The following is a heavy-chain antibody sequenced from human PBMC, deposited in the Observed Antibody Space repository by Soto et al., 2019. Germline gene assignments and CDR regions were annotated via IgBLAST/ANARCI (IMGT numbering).Heavy chain of an antibody. V-gene: IGHV4-59*01. CDR1: GGSISIYY. D-gene: IGHD3-3*01. CDR3: ARERDDFWSAPGRYYYYYMDV. Sequence: SETLSLTCTVSGGSISIYYWSWIRQPPGKGLEWIGYIYYSGSTNYNPSLKSRVTISVDTSKNQFSLKLSSVTAADTAVYYCARERDDFWSAPGRYYYYYMDVWGKGTTVTVSS. CDR2: IYYSGST. J-gene: IGHJ6*03.